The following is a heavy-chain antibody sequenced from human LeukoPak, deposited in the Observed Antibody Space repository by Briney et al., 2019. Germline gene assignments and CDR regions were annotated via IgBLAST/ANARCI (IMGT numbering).Heavy chain of an antibody. Sequence: GGSLRLSCAASGFTFSDHYMDWVRQAPGRGLEWVARSRNKANSYTTEYAASVKGRSTISRDDSKNSLYLQMNSLKTEDTAVYYCARVRGGSWFAFDICGRGTMVTVSS. CDR3: ARVRGGSWFAFDI. CDR1: GFTFSDHY. CDR2: SRNKANSYTT. J-gene: IGHJ3*02. V-gene: IGHV3-72*01. D-gene: IGHD1-26*01.